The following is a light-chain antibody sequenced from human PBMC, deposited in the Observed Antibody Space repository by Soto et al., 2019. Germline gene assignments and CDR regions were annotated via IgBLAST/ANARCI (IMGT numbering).Light chain of an antibody. CDR2: EVS. CDR3: SSFTTSDTWV. V-gene: IGLV2-14*02. Sequence: QSALTQPASVSGSPGQSITISRTGGSSDVGSYNRVSWYRQHPGKAPQLMIYEVSNRPSGVSNRFSGSKSGNTASLTISGLQAEDEADYFCSSFTTSDTWVIGGGTKLTVL. CDR1: SSDVGSYNR. J-gene: IGLJ3*02.